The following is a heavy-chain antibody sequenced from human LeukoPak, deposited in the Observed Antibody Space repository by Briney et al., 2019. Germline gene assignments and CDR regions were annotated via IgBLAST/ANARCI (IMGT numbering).Heavy chain of an antibody. Sequence: PSETLSLTCTVSGDSISSYYWSWIREAPGKGLEWIGYIYDSGSTNYNPSLTSRLTMSVDTSKNQFSLKLSFVTAADTAVYYCARDPPSLRDGYNYGGFDYWGQGTLVTVSS. D-gene: IGHD5-24*01. J-gene: IGHJ4*02. CDR3: ARDPPSLRDGYNYGGFDY. CDR2: IYDSGST. V-gene: IGHV4-59*12. CDR1: GDSISSYY.